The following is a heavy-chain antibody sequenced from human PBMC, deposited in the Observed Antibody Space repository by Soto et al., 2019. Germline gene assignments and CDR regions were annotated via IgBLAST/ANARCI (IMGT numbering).Heavy chain of an antibody. CDR1: GYTFTSYG. D-gene: IGHD3-16*02. V-gene: IGHV1-18*01. Sequence: QVQLVQSGAEVKKPGASVKVSCKASGYTFTSYGISWVRQAPGQGLEWMGWISAYNGNTNYAQKLQGGVTRTTDTSTSTAYMELRSRRSDDTAVYYCARGGGYHYIWGSYRYTCDYWGQGTLVTVSS. CDR3: ARGGGYHYIWGSYRYTCDY. J-gene: IGHJ4*02. CDR2: ISAYNGNT.